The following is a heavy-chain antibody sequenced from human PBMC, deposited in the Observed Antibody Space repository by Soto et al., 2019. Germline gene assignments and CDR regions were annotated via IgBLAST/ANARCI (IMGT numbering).Heavy chain of an antibody. J-gene: IGHJ4*02. Sequence: GGSLRLSCAASGFTFSSYGMHWVRQAPGKGLEWVAVIWYDGSNKYYADSVKGRFTISRDNSKNTLYLQMNSLRAEDTAVYYCARDSGCSGGSCYYYFDYWGQGTLVTVSS. D-gene: IGHD2-15*01. CDR1: GFTFSSYG. V-gene: IGHV3-33*01. CDR2: IWYDGSNK. CDR3: ARDSGCSGGSCYYYFDY.